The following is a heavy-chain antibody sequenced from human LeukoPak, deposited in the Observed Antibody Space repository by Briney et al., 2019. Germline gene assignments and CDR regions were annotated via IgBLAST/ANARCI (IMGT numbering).Heavy chain of an antibody. D-gene: IGHD6-6*01. Sequence: GASVKVSCKASGYTFTGYYMHWVRQAPGQGREWMGWINPNSGGTNYAQRFQGRVTMTRDTSISTAYMELSRLRSDDTAVYYCARDREQLVPGTYYYYYMDVWGKGTTVTVSS. CDR3: ARDREQLVPGTYYYYYMDV. V-gene: IGHV1-2*02. CDR1: GYTFTGYY. J-gene: IGHJ6*03. CDR2: INPNSGGT.